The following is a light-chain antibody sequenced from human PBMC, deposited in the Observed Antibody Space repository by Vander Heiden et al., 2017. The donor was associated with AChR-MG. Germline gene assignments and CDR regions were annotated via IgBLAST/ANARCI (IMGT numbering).Light chain of an antibody. J-gene: IGKJ4*01. V-gene: IGKV1-12*01. Sequence: DIQLTQSPSSVSASVGDRVTIPCRASQGMSRWLTWYQQRPGKAPNLLIYATSSRQSGVPSRFSGSGSGTDFTLTITRMQPEDFATYFCQQADSFPPTFGGGTKVEIK. CDR1: QGMSRW. CDR2: ATS. CDR3: QQADSFPPT.